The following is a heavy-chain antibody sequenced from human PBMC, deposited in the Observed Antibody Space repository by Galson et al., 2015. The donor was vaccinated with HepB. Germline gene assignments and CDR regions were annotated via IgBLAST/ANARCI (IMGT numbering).Heavy chain of an antibody. V-gene: IGHV3-23*01. D-gene: IGHD4-23*01. CDR1: GFTFSNYN. CDR2: ISGTGGTI. CDR3: AKKPWTVVGNNFLDP. Sequence: LRLSCAASGFTFSNYNMHWVRQAPGKGLEWVSIISGTGGTIFYADSVKGRFTISRDNSKNTLYLQMNSLRAEDTAVYYCAKKPWTVVGNNFLDPWGQGTLVTVSS. J-gene: IGHJ5*02.